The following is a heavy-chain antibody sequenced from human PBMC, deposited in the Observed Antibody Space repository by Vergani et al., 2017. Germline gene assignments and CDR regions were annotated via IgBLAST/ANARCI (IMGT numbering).Heavy chain of an antibody. D-gene: IGHD6-13*01. CDR2: ISYDGSNK. J-gene: IGHJ4*02. CDR1: GFTFSSYG. V-gene: IGHV3-30*18. Sequence: VQLVESGGGVVQPGRSLRLSCAASGFTFSSYGMHWVRQAPGKGLEWVAVISYDGSNKYYADSVKGRFTIARDNSKNTLYLQMNSLRAEDTAVYYCAKDHSSCLDYWGQGTLVTVSS. CDR3: AKDHSSCLDY.